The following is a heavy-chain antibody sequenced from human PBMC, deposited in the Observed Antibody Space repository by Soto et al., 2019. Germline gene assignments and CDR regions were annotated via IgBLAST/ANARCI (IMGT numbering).Heavy chain of an antibody. V-gene: IGHV3-30*18. CDR3: AKVWHIVVVTAIPYFDY. D-gene: IGHD2-21*02. J-gene: IGHJ4*02. CDR2: ISYDVSKK. Sequence: QVQLVESGGGVVQPGRSLRLSCAASGFTFSSYGMHWVRQAPDKGLEWVAVISYDVSKKYYADSVKGRFTISRDNTKNTLYLQMNSLIAEDTAVYYCAKVWHIVVVTAIPYFDYWGQGTLVTVSS. CDR1: GFTFSSYG.